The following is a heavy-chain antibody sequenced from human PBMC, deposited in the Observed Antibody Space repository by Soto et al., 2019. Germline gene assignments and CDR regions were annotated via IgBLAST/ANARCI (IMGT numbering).Heavy chain of an antibody. D-gene: IGHD2-15*01. CDR3: ARDKLSVVVVAAANFDY. CDR1: GFTFSSYG. V-gene: IGHV3-48*02. Sequence: EVQLVESGGGLVQPGGSLRLSCAASGFTFSSYGMNWVRQAPGKGLEWVSYISSSSSTIYYADSVKGRFTISRDNAKNSLYLQMNSLRDEDTAVYYCARDKLSVVVVAAANFDYWGQGTLVTVSS. CDR2: ISSSSSTI. J-gene: IGHJ4*02.